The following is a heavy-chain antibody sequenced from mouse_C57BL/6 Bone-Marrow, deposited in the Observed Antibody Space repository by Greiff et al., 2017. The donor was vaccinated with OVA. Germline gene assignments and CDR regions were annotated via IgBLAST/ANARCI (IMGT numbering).Heavy chain of an antibody. CDR3: ARRQYDGYYLYYFDY. D-gene: IGHD2-3*01. V-gene: IGHV1-26*01. Sequence: EVQLQQSGPELVKPGASVKISCKASGYTFTDYYMNWVKQSHGKSLEWIGDINPNNGGTSYNQKFKGKATLTVDKSSSTAYMELRSLTSEDSAVYFCARRQYDGYYLYYFDYWGQGTTLTVSS. J-gene: IGHJ2*01. CDR2: INPNNGGT. CDR1: GYTFTDYY.